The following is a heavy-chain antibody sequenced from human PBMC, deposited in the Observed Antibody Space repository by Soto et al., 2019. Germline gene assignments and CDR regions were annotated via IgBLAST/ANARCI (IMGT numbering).Heavy chain of an antibody. Sequence: SQTLSLTCAISGDSVSSNNVVWNWIRQSPSRGLGWLGRTYYRSKWYNDYAVSVKSRITINPDTSKNQFSLQLNSVTPEDTAVYYCARINPPVGRGFDYWGQGTLVTVSS. CDR1: GDSVSSNNVV. J-gene: IGHJ4*02. CDR3: ARINPPVGRGFDY. V-gene: IGHV6-1*01. CDR2: TYYRSKWYN. D-gene: IGHD1-26*01.